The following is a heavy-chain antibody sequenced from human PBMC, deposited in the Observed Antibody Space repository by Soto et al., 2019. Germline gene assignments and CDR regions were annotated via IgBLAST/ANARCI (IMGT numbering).Heavy chain of an antibody. Sequence: EVQLLESGGGLVQPGGSLRLSCAASGFNFSSYAMSWVRQAPGKGLEWVSAISGSGGSTYYADSVKGRFTISRDNSKNTLYLQMTSLRAEDTAVDYCATASGWFGEFDYWGQGTLVTVSS. CDR2: ISGSGGST. J-gene: IGHJ4*02. CDR1: GFNFSSYA. D-gene: IGHD3-10*01. V-gene: IGHV3-23*01. CDR3: ATASGWFGEFDY.